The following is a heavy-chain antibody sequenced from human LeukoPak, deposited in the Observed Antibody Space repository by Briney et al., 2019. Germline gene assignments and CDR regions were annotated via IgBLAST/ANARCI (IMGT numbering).Heavy chain of an antibody. CDR2: ISWNSGSI. V-gene: IGHV3-9*01. CDR1: GFTFDDYA. CDR3: AKSSGSYWGPFDY. Sequence: GGSLRLSCAASGFTFDDYAMHWVRQAPGKGLEWVSGISWNSGSIGYADSVKGRFTISRDNAKNSLYLQMNSLRAEDTALYYCAKSSGSYWGPFDYWGPGTLVTVSS. D-gene: IGHD1-26*01. J-gene: IGHJ4*02.